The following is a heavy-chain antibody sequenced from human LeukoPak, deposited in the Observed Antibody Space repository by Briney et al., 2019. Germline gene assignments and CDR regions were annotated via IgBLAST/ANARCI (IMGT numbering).Heavy chain of an antibody. CDR2: ISWSSGSI. Sequence: GGSLRLSCAASGFTFDDYAMHWVRQAPGKGLEWVSGISWSSGSIGYADSVKGRFTISRDNAKNSLYLQMNSLRAEDTALYYCAKGSYCGGDCYWDFQHWGQGTLVTVSS. CDR3: AKGSYCGGDCYWDFQH. CDR1: GFTFDDYA. D-gene: IGHD2-21*02. V-gene: IGHV3-9*01. J-gene: IGHJ1*01.